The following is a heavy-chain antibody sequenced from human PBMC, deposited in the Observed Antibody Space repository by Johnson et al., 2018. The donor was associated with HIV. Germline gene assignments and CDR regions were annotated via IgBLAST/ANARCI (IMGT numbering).Heavy chain of an antibody. CDR3: ARERDDSSGYYYHDAFDI. J-gene: IGHJ3*02. D-gene: IGHD3-22*01. CDR1: GFTFSNYA. Sequence: VQLVESGGGLVQPGGSLRLSCTASGFTFSNYAMSWVRQAPGKGLEWVSSISGSGGNTYYADSVQGRFTISRDNSKNTLYLQMNSLRAEDTAVYYCARERDDSSGYYYHDAFDIWGQGTMVNVSS. V-gene: IGHV3-23*04. CDR2: ISGSGGNT.